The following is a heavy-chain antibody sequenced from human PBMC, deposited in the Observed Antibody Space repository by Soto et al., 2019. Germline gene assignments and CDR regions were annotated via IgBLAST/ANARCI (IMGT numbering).Heavy chain of an antibody. Sequence: QVQLVESGGGVVQPGRSLRLSCAASGFTFSSYGMHWVRQAPGKGLEWVAVIWYDGSNKYYADSVKGRFTISRDNSKNTLYLQMNSLRAEDTAVYYCARGRQVHYGDYVWKKSSRTYGMDVWGQGTTVTVSS. CDR2: IWYDGSNK. CDR3: ARGRQVHYGDYVWKKSSRTYGMDV. V-gene: IGHV3-33*01. CDR1: GFTFSSYG. D-gene: IGHD4-17*01. J-gene: IGHJ6*02.